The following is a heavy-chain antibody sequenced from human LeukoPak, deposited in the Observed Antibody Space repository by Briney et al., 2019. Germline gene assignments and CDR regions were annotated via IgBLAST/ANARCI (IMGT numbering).Heavy chain of an antibody. V-gene: IGHV1-2*02. D-gene: IGHD2-15*01. CDR1: GYTFTGYY. CDR2: INPNSGGT. J-gene: IGHJ4*02. Sequence: ASVKVSCKASGYTFTGYYMHWVRQAPGQGPEWMGWINPNSGGTNYAQKFQGRVTMTRDTSISTAYMELRRLKSDDTAVYYCARPYCSGGSCHDYFDYWGQGTLVTVSS. CDR3: ARPYCSGGSCHDYFDY.